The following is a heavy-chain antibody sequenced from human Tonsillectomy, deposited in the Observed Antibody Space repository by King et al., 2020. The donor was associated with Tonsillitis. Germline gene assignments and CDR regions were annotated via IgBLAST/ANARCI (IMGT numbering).Heavy chain of an antibody. Sequence: QLQESGPGLVKPSQTLSLTCAVSGGSISSGGYSWSWIRQPPGKGLEWIGYIYYSGSTYYNPSLKSRVTISVDMSKNQFSLKLSSVTAADTAVYYCARGVAYGDYPDYWGQGTLVTVSS. CDR2: IYYSGST. CDR1: GGSISSGGYS. CDR3: ARGVAYGDYPDY. D-gene: IGHD4-17*01. V-gene: IGHV4-30-4*07. J-gene: IGHJ4*02.